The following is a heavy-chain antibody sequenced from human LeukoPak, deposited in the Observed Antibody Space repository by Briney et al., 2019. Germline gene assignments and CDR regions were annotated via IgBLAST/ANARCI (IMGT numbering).Heavy chain of an antibody. Sequence: GGSLRLSCAASGFTYSSYSMNWVRQAPGRGLAWVSSISSSSSYIYYADSVKGRFTISRDNAKNSLYLQMNSLRAEDTAVYYCARGAFSGLVDYWGQGTLVTVSS. J-gene: IGHJ4*02. D-gene: IGHD1-26*01. CDR3: ARGAFSGLVDY. CDR1: GFTYSSYS. CDR2: ISSSSSYI. V-gene: IGHV3-21*01.